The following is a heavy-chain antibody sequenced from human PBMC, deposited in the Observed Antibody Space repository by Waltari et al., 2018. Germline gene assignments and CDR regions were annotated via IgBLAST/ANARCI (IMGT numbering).Heavy chain of an antibody. Sequence: EVQLLESGETLLQPGGSLRLYCTASGFSFSNYGLTWVRQAPGKGLEWVSAISRDGGATFYGGAVRGRSTISRDNSKNTVYLEINSLRVDDTAKYYCARWSVSGSYYDSWGQGILVAVSS. CDR2: ISRDGGAT. D-gene: IGHD3-10*01. J-gene: IGHJ4*02. V-gene: IGHV3-23*01. CDR1: GFSFSNYG. CDR3: ARWSVSGSYYDS.